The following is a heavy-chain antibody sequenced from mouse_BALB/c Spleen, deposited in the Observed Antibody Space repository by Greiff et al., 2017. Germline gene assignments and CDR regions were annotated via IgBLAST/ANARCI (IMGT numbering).Heavy chain of an antibody. CDR3: ARGGRNYYGTGAMDY. Sequence: EVKLMESGGGLVKPGGSLKLSCAASGFTFSSYAMSWVRQSPEKRLEWVAEISSGGSYTYYPDTVTGRFTISRDNAKNTLYLEMSSLRSEDTAMYYCARGGRNYYGTGAMDYWGQGTSVTVSS. J-gene: IGHJ4*01. CDR2: ISSGGSYT. CDR1: GFTFSSYA. D-gene: IGHD1-1*01. V-gene: IGHV5-9-4*01.